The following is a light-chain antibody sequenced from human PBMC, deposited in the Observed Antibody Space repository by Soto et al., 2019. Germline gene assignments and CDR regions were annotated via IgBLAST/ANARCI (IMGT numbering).Light chain of an antibody. J-gene: IGKJ1*01. V-gene: IGKV3-15*01. Sequence: EIVLTQSPGTLSLSPPDRATLSCRASQSVSSSYLACYQQKPAQAPRLLIYGASTRATGIPARFSGSGSGTEFTLAISSLQSEDFAVYYGQQYNNWPTWTFGQGTKVDIK. CDR1: QSVSSSY. CDR2: GAS. CDR3: QQYNNWPTWT.